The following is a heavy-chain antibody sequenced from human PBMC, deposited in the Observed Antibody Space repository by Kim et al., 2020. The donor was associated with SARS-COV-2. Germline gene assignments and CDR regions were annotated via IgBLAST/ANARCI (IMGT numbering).Heavy chain of an antibody. D-gene: IGHD6-19*01. CDR3: TTAYIAVAGNVVGY. J-gene: IGHJ4*02. CDR2: IKTKPDSGTT. Sequence: GGSLRLSCAASGFTFSNAWMSWVRQAPGKGLEWVGRIKTKPDSGTTDYAAPVKGRFTISRDDSKTTLYLQMNSLKTEDTAVYYCTTAYIAVAGNVVGYWGQGTLVTVSS. V-gene: IGHV3-15*01. CDR1: GFTFSNAW.